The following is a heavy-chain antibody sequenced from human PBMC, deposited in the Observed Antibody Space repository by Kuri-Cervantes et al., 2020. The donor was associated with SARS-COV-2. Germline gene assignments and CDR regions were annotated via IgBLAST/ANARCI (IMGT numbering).Heavy chain of an antibody. CDR3: ARGRVGVHDS. J-gene: IGHJ4*02. CDR1: GFTFSSYG. D-gene: IGHD2-21*01. V-gene: IGHV3-30*19. Sequence: GESLKISCAASGFTFSSYGTHWVRQAPGKGLEWVAVISYDGSNKDYTASGKGRFTISRDNSQNTLYLQMKSLRTEDTALYYCARGRVGVHDSWGQGTLVTVSS. CDR2: ISYDGSNK.